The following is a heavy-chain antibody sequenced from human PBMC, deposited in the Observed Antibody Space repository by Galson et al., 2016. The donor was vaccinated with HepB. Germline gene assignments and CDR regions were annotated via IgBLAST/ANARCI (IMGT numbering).Heavy chain of an antibody. CDR3: TSGLVRGVISF. J-gene: IGHJ4*02. CDR1: GGSISSGGCY. CDR2: IFYSGSS. Sequence: PLSLTCSVSGGSISSGGCYWSWLLQHPGKGLEWIGYIFYSGSSYYDPPLKSRVTISVDPSKNQFSPKLSSVTAADTAVYHCTSGLVRGVISFWGQGFLVSVS. D-gene: IGHD3-10*01. V-gene: IGHV4-31*03.